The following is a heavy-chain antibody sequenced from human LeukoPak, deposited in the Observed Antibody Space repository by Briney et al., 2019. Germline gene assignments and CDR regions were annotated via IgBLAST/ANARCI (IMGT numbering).Heavy chain of an antibody. CDR2: INPNSGGT. J-gene: IGHJ6*03. V-gene: IGHV1-2*02. Sequence: WASVKVSCKASGYTFSDYYIHWVRQAPGQGLEWMGWINPNSGGTDYAQKFQGRVTMTRDTSINTAYMDLSRLTSDDTAVYYCAREYSSSPYYYYYYMDVWGKGTTVTVSS. CDR3: AREYSSSPYYYYYYMDV. CDR1: GYTFSDYY. D-gene: IGHD6-6*01.